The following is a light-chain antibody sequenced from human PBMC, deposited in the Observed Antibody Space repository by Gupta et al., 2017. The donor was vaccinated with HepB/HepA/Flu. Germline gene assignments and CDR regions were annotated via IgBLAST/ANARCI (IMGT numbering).Light chain of an antibody. V-gene: IGLV2-14*03. CDR1: SNDIGAYNY. CDR2: DVS. Sequence: QSALTQPASVSGSPGQSITISCTGTSNDIGAYNYVSWYQQHPGKAPKLIISDVSNRPSGVSDRFSGSKYGNTASLTISGLQAEDEADYYCSSHAPSDFFGTGIKVSVL. J-gene: IGLJ1*01. CDR3: SSHAPSDF.